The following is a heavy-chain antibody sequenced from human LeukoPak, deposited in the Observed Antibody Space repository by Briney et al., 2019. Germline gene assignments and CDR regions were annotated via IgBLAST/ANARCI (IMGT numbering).Heavy chain of an antibody. CDR1: GFTLRSYS. D-gene: IGHD3-22*01. Sequence: GGSLRLSCAASGFTLRSYSMNWVRQAPGKGLERVSSISSSSTYIYYADSVKGRFTISRDNAKNSLYLQMNSLRAEDTAVYYCARVGYYYDSSTYSDGFDMWGQGTMVTVSS. CDR2: ISSSSTYI. V-gene: IGHV3-21*01. J-gene: IGHJ3*02. CDR3: ARVGYYYDSSTYSDGFDM.